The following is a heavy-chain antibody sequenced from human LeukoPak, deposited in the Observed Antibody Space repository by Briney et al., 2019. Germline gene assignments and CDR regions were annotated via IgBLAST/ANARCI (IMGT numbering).Heavy chain of an antibody. V-gene: IGHV4-59*01. CDR2: VSDTGST. Sequence: PSETLSLTCTVSGGPINSYYWSWLRQPPGKGLEWIGYVSDTGSTNYNPSLKSRVTISVDTSKNQFYLKLTSVTAADTAVYYCAGTTTTFDDWGHGTLVTVSS. D-gene: IGHD4-11*01. CDR1: GGPINSYY. J-gene: IGHJ4*01. CDR3: AGTTTTFDD.